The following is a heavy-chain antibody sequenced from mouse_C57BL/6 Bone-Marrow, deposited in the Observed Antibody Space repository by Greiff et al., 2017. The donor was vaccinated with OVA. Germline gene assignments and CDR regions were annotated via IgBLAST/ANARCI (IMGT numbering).Heavy chain of an antibody. CDR2: INPNYGTT. CDR1: GYSFTDYN. CDR3: ARWEANWDVFAY. J-gene: IGHJ3*01. D-gene: IGHD4-1*01. V-gene: IGHV1-39*01. Sequence: VHVKQSGPELVKPGASVKISCKASGYSFTDYNMNWVKQSNGKSLEWIGVINPNYGTTSYNQKFKGKATLTVDQSSSTAYMQLNSLTSEDSAVYYCARWEANWDVFAYWGQGTLVTVAA.